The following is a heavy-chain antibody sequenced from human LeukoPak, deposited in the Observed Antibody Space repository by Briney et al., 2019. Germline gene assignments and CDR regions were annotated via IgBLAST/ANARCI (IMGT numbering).Heavy chain of an antibody. V-gene: IGHV4-34*01. CDR1: GGSFSGYY. CDR3: ARAPNYDFWSGSDWYFDL. J-gene: IGHJ2*01. D-gene: IGHD3-3*01. Sequence: PSETLSLTCAVYGGSFSGYYWSWIRQPPGKGLEWIGEINHSGSTNYNPSLKSRVTISVDTSKNQFSLKLSSVTAADTAVYYCARAPNYDFWSGSDWYFDLWGRGTLVTVSS. CDR2: INHSGST.